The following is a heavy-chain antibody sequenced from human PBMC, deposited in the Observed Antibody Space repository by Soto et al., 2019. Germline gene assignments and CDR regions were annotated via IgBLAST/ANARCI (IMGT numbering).Heavy chain of an antibody. D-gene: IGHD3-10*01. CDR3: ARTGCGELLHHDY. CDR2: VSYSGST. CDR1: GGSVSSGSYY. Sequence: PSETLSLTCTVSGGSVSSGSYYWSWIRQPPGKGLEWIAYVSYSGSTNYNPSLNSRVTISVDTSENQFSLKLSSVTAADTAVYYFARTGCGELLHHDYWGQGTLVTVSS. J-gene: IGHJ4*02. V-gene: IGHV4-61*01.